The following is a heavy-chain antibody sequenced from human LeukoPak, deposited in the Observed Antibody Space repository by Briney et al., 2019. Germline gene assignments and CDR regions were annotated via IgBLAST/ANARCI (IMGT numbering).Heavy chain of an antibody. CDR2: IKQDGSEK. V-gene: IGHV3-7*01. CDR3: AREFRSGYNSRWFDY. J-gene: IGHJ5*01. Sequence: PGGSLRLSCTGSGFTFGDYAMSWVRQAPGKGLEWVANIKQDGSEKWYVDSVKGRFTISRDNAKNSLYLQMNSLRVEDTAVYYCAREFRSGYNSRWFDYWGQGTLVTVSS. CDR1: GFTFGDYA. D-gene: IGHD6-19*01.